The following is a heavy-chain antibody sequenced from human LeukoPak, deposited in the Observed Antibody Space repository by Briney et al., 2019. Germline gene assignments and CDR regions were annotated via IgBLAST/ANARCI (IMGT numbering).Heavy chain of an antibody. CDR3: ASAGEIATTADY. D-gene: IGHD5-24*01. J-gene: IGHJ4*02. Sequence: SVKVSYMPTGGTFSIYAIRLVRQAPGQGLEWMGGIIPIFGTANYAQKFQGRVTITADESPSTAYMELSSLRSEDTAVYYCASAGEIATTADYWGQGTLVTVSS. CDR1: GGTFSIYA. CDR2: IIPIFGTA. V-gene: IGHV1-69*13.